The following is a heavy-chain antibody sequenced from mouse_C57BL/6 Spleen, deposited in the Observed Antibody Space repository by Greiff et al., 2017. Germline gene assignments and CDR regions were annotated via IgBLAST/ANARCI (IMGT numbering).Heavy chain of an antibody. Sequence: VQLQQPGAELVMPGASVKLSCKASGYTFTSYWMHWVKQRPGQGLEWIGEIDPSDSYTNYNQKFKGKSTLTVDKSSSTAYMQLSSLTSEDSAVYYCAEGSALDYWGQGTTLTVAS. J-gene: IGHJ2*01. V-gene: IGHV1-69*01. D-gene: IGHD3-3*01. CDR2: IDPSDSYT. CDR1: GYTFTSYW. CDR3: AEGSALDY.